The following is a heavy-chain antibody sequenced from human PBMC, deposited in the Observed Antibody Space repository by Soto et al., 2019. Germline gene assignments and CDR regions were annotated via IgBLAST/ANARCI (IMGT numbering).Heavy chain of an antibody. CDR2: ISSSSSTI. D-gene: IGHD3-10*01. CDR1: GFTFSSYS. CDR3: ARDREASITMVRGVIYYFDY. V-gene: IGHV3-48*01. Sequence: GGSLRLSCAASGFTFSSYSMNWVRQAPGKGLEWVSYISSSSSTIYYADSVKGRFTISRDKAKNSLYLQMNSLRAEDTAVYYCARDREASITMVRGVIYYFDYWGQGTLVTVSS. J-gene: IGHJ4*02.